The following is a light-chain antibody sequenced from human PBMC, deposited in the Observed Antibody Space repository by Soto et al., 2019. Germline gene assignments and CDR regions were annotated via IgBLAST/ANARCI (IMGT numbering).Light chain of an antibody. CDR3: LQDYGDSWT. CDR1: QDVGSD. CDR2: AAS. Sequence: QMTQSPSSLSGSVGDRFTITCHAIQDVGSDVSWYQQKPGQAPKLLIYAASNLYTGVPSRFSGSRSGTEFTLTISSLQPEDFASYYCLQDYGDSWTFGQGTKVDIK. V-gene: IGKV1-6*01. J-gene: IGKJ1*01.